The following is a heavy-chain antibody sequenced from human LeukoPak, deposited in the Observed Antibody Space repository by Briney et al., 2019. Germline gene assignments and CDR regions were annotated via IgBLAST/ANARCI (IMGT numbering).Heavy chain of an antibody. CDR2: INPNSGGT. J-gene: IGHJ5*02. D-gene: IGHD5-18*01. CDR1: GYTFTGYY. Sequence: ASVKVSCKASGYTFTGYYMHWVRQAPGQGLEWMGWINPNSGGTNYAQKFQGWVTMTRDTSISTAYMELSRLRSDDTAVYYYARVVDTAMVPWFDPWGQGTLVTVSS. V-gene: IGHV1-2*04. CDR3: ARVVDTAMVPWFDP.